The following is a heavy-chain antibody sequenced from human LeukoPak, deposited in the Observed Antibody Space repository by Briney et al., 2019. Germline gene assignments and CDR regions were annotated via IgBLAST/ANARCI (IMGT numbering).Heavy chain of an antibody. Sequence: SETLSLTCTVSGGSISSYYWSWIRQPQGKGLEWIGYISYSGSTNYNPSLKSRVTISVDTSKNQFSLKLSSVTAADTAVYYCARVKEGEGTTAGIDYWGQGTLVTVSS. J-gene: IGHJ4*02. CDR1: GGSISSYY. V-gene: IGHV4-59*01. CDR2: ISYSGST. D-gene: IGHD4-17*01. CDR3: ARVKEGEGTTAGIDY.